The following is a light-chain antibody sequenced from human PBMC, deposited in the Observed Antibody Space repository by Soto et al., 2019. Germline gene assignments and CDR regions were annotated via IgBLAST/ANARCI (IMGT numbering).Light chain of an antibody. CDR2: EDT. V-gene: IGLV3-1*01. CDR3: QAWDSDSYV. CDR1: RVGDKY. Sequence: SYELTQPPSVSVSPGQTASVTCSGDRVGDKYVCWYQQKPGQSPVLVIYEDTKRPSGIPERFSGSNFGNAATLTISGTQAVDEADYYCQAWDSDSYVFGTGTKVTVL. J-gene: IGLJ1*01.